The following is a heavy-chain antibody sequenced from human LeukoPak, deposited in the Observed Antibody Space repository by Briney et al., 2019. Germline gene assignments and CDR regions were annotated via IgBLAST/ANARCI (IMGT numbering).Heavy chain of an antibody. CDR1: GFTFSSYA. CDR2: ISCDGSNK. J-gene: IGHJ4*02. Sequence: PGGSLRLSCAASGFTFSSYAMHWVRQAPGKGLEWVAVISCDGSNKYYADSVKGRFTISRDNSKNTLYLQMNSLRAEDTAVYYCANKRGYSYGYFDYWGQGTLVTVSS. D-gene: IGHD5-18*01. CDR3: ANKRGYSYGYFDY. V-gene: IGHV3-30-3*01.